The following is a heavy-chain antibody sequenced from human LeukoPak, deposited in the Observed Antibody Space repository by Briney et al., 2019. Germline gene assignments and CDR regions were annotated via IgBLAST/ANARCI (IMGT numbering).Heavy chain of an antibody. J-gene: IGHJ6*03. CDR2: VSLDGSTT. V-gene: IGHV3-74*01. Sequence: GGSLRLSCAASGFTLSSYWMYWVRQAPGKGLVWVSLVSLDGSTTTYADSVKGRFTISRDNAKNSLYLQMNSLRAEDTAVYYCARDAFLYYDILTGYYPPYYMDVWGKGTTVTISS. CDR1: GFTLSSYW. CDR3: ARDAFLYYDILTGYYPPYYMDV. D-gene: IGHD3-9*01.